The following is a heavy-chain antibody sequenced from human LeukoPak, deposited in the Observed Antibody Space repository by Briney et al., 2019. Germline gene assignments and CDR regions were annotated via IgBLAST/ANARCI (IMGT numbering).Heavy chain of an antibody. Sequence: GSLRLSCTTSGFIFGDYVMSWVRQPPGKGLEWIGEINHSGSTNYNPSLKSRVTISVDTSKNQFSLKLSSVTAADTAVYYCARSKGGGYQLLQNWFDPWGQGTLVTVSS. CDR2: INHSGST. CDR3: ARSKGGGYQLLQNWFDP. D-gene: IGHD2-2*01. CDR1: GFIFGDYV. J-gene: IGHJ5*02. V-gene: IGHV4-34*01.